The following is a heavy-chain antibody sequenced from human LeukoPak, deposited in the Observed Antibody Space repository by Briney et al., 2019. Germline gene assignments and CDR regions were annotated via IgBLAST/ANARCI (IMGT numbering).Heavy chain of an antibody. CDR3: AELGITMIGGV. Sequence: PGGSLRLSCAASGFTFSRYGMHWVRQAPGKGLEWVAFIRHDGSNKYYADSVKGRFTISRDNSKNTLYLQMNSLRAEDTAVYYCAELGITMIGGVWGKGTTVTISS. CDR1: GFTFSRYG. CDR2: IRHDGSNK. V-gene: IGHV3-30*02. J-gene: IGHJ6*04. D-gene: IGHD3-10*02.